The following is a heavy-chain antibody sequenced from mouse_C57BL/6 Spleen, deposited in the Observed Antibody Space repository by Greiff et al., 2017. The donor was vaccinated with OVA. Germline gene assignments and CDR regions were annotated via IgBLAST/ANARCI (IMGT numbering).Heavy chain of an antibody. J-gene: IGHJ4*01. D-gene: IGHD2-1*01. CDR3: TRDPRLGNGAMDY. CDR2: ISSGGDYI. Sequence: EVKLVESGEGLVKPGGSLKLSCAASGFTFSSYAMSWVRQTPEKRLEWVAYISSGGDYIYYADTVKGRFTISRDNARNTLYLQMSSLKSEDTAMYYCTRDPRLGNGAMDYWGQGTSVTVSS. CDR1: GFTFSSYA. V-gene: IGHV5-9-1*02.